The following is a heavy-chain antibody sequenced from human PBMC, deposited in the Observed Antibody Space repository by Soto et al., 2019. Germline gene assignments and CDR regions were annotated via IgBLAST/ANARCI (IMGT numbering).Heavy chain of an antibody. CDR3: ARAVVVVSNWFDP. D-gene: IGHD2-15*01. Sequence: QVQLQESGPGLVKPSQTLSLTCTVSGGSISSGGYYWIWIRQHPGKGLEWIGYIYSSGSTYYNPSLKSRVTISVDTSKNQFSLKLSSVTAADTAVYYCARAVVVVSNWFDPWGQGTLVTVSS. CDR2: IYSSGST. V-gene: IGHV4-31*03. J-gene: IGHJ5*02. CDR1: GGSISSGGYY.